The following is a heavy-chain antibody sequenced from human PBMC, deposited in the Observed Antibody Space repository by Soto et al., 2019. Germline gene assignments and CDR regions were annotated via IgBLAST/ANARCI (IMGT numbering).Heavy chain of an antibody. CDR2: ISYDGSNK. CDR1: GGTFSSYA. V-gene: IGHV3-30-3*01. D-gene: IGHD2-2*02. CDR3: ARERLPAVPAAIELYYYGMDV. J-gene: IGHJ6*02. Sequence: GGSLRLSYAAAGGTFSSYAMHWVLQAPGKGLEWVAVISYDGSNKYYADSVKGRFTISRDNSKNTLYLQMNSLRAEDTAVYYCARERLPAVPAAIELYYYGMDVWGQGTTVTVSS.